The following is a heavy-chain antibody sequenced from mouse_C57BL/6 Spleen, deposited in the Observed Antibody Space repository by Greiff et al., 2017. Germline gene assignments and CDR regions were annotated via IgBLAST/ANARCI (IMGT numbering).Heavy chain of an antibody. CDR3: ARGYYDYDVFAY. V-gene: IGHV1-18*01. CDR2: INPNNGGT. D-gene: IGHD2-4*01. J-gene: IGHJ3*01. CDR1: GYTFTDYN. Sequence: VQLKESGPELVKPGASVKIPCKASGYTFTDYNMDWVKQSHGKSLEWIGDINPNNGGTIYNQKFKGKATLTVDKSSSTAYMELRSLTSEDTAVYYCARGYYDYDVFAYWGQGTLVTVSA.